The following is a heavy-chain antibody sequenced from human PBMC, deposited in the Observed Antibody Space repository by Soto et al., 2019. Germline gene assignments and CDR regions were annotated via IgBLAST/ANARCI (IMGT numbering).Heavy chain of an antibody. D-gene: IGHD1-26*01. J-gene: IGHJ4*02. CDR3: VRDLDKGGGSAGFDY. Sequence: ASVKVSCKASGYTFTVYYMHWVRQAPGQGLEWMGWINPKSGGTMYPQKFQGRVTMTWDTSISTAYMALTRLRSDDTAVYYCVRDLDKGGGSAGFDYWGQGTLVTVSS. CDR2: INPKSGGT. V-gene: IGHV1-2*02. CDR1: GYTFTVYY.